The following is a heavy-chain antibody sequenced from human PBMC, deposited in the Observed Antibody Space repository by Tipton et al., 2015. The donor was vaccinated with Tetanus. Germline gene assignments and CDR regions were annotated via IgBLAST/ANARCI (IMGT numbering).Heavy chain of an antibody. Sequence: LRLSCTVSGDSLSNGDYYWSWIRQPPGKGLEWIGYIYDSGSTYYNPSLKSRVTISEDRSKNQISLRLRSVTAADTAVYYCARDQGGGRVVRLNWFDPWGHGTLVTVSS. D-gene: IGHD6-6*01. V-gene: IGHV4-30-4*01. CDR2: IYDSGST. CDR3: ARDQGGGRVVRLNWFDP. J-gene: IGHJ5*02. CDR1: GDSLSNGDYY.